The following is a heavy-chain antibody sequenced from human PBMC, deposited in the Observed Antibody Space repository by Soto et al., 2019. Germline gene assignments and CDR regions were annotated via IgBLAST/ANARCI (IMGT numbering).Heavy chain of an antibody. CDR3: ARDVGDGYESYYYGMDV. D-gene: IGHD5-12*01. Sequence: QVQLVESGGGVVQPGRSLRLSCAASGFTFSSYAMHWVRQAPGKGLEWVAVISYDGSNKYYADSVKGRFTISRDNSKNTLYLQMNSLRAEDTAVYYCARDVGDGYESYYYGMDVWGQGTTVTVSS. V-gene: IGHV3-30-3*01. CDR2: ISYDGSNK. J-gene: IGHJ6*02. CDR1: GFTFSSYA.